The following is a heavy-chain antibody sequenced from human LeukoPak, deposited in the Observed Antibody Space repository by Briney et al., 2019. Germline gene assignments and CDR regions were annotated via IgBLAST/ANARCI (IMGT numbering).Heavy chain of an antibody. Sequence: PGGSVRLSCAASGFTFSDYYMSWIRQAPGKGLEWVSYISSSGSTIYYADSVKGRFTISRDNAMNSLYLQMNSLRAEDTAIYYCARSLPYGTTWYGRSDFWGQGTLVTVSS. CDR1: GFTFSDYY. V-gene: IGHV3-11*01. D-gene: IGHD6-13*01. CDR2: ISSSGSTI. CDR3: ARSLPYGTTWYGRSDF. J-gene: IGHJ4*02.